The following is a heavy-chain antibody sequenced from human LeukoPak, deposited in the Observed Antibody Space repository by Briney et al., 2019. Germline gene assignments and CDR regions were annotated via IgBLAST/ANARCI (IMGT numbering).Heavy chain of an antibody. CDR3: ARDYHDSELLGWGSYYYYYMDV. CDR2: ISPSGGST. D-gene: IGHD1-26*01. J-gene: IGHJ6*03. CDR1: GYTFTSYY. V-gene: IGHV1-46*01. Sequence: ASVTVSCKASGYTFTSYYMHWVRQAPGQGLEWMGIISPSGGSTSYAQKFQGRVTMTRDMSTSTVYMELSSLRSEDTAVYYCARDYHDSELLGWGSYYYYYMDVWGKGTTVTVSS.